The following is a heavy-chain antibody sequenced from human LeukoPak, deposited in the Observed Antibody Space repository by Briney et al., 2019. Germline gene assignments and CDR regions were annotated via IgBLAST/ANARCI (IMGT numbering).Heavy chain of an antibody. V-gene: IGHV4-34*01. J-gene: IGHJ4*02. CDR1: GGSFSGYY. CDR2: INHSGST. Sequence: SETLSLTCAVYGGSFSGYYWSWIPQPPGKGLEWIGDINHSGSTNFNPSLKSRVIISVDTSKNQFSLKVNSVTAADTAIYYCAITGPHYYGSGSLFDYWGQGTLVTVSS. CDR3: AITGPHYYGSGSLFDY. D-gene: IGHD3-10*01.